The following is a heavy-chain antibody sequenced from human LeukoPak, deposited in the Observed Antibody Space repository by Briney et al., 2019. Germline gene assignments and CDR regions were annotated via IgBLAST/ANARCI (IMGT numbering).Heavy chain of an antibody. CDR1: GGSISSYY. CDR2: IYYSGST. J-gene: IGHJ3*02. D-gene: IGHD2-15*01. CDR3: ARDSPVLRAFDI. Sequence: PSETLSLTCTVSGGSISSYYWSWIRQPPGKGLEWIGYIYYSGSTNYNPSLKSRVTISVDTSKNQFSLKLSSVTAADTAVYYCARDSPVLRAFDIWGQGTMVTASS. V-gene: IGHV4-59*01.